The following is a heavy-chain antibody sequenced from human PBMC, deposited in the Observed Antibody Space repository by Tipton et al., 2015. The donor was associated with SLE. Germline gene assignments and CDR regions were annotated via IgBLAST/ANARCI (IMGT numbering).Heavy chain of an antibody. CDR2: IWYDGSNK. Sequence: SLRLSCAASGFTFSTYAMHWVRQAPGKGLEWVAVIWYDGSNKYYADSVKGRFTISRDNSKNTLYLQMNSLRAEDTAVYYCLRSPNYYYGMDVWGQGTTVTVSS. V-gene: IGHV3-33*08. CDR3: LRSPNYYYGMDV. J-gene: IGHJ6*02. CDR1: GFTFSTYA.